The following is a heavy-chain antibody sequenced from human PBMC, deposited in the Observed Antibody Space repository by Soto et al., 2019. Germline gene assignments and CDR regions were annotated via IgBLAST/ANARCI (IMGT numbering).Heavy chain of an antibody. CDR1: GFTFSSYA. J-gene: IGHJ4*02. D-gene: IGHD2-2*01. CDR2: ISGSGGST. Sequence: GGSLSLSCAASGFTFSSYAMSWVRQAPGKGLEWVSAISGSGGSTYYADSVKGRFTISRDNSKNTLYLQMNSLTAEDTAVYHCAKDLGYCSSSSCFFDYWGQGTRVTVSS. CDR3: AKDLGYCSSSSCFFDY. V-gene: IGHV3-23*01.